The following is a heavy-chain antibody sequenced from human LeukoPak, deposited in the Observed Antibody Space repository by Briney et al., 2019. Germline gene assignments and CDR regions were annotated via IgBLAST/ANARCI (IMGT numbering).Heavy chain of an antibody. V-gene: IGHV1-18*01. J-gene: IGHJ5*02. CDR1: GGTFSSYA. CDR2: ISAYNGNT. D-gene: IGHD3-16*01. CDR3: ARHSAEGVFDP. Sequence: ASVKVSCKASGGTFSSYAISWVRQAPGQGLEWMGWISAYNGNTNYAQKLQGRVTMTTDTSTSTAYMELRSLRSDDTAVYYCARHSAEGVFDPWGQGTLVTVFS.